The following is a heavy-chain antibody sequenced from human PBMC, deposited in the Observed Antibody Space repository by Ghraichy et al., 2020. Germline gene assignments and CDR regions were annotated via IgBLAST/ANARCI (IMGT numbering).Heavy chain of an antibody. D-gene: IGHD6-19*01. J-gene: IGHJ4*02. V-gene: IGHV3-23*01. CDR3: AKGGQWRWAGAIDY. CDR2: ISGSGGST. Sequence: GESLNISCAASGFTFSSYAMSWVRQAPGKGLEWVSAISGSGGSTYYADSVKGRFTISRDNSKNTLYLQMNSLRAEDTAVYYCAKGGQWRWAGAIDYWGQGTLVTVSS. CDR1: GFTFSSYA.